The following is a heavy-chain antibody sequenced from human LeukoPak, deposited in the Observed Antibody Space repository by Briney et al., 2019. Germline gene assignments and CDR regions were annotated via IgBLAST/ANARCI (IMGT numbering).Heavy chain of an antibody. Sequence: GGSLRLSCAASGFTFSSYWMTWVRQAPGKGLEWVANIKQDGSEKYYVDSVKGRFTISRDNAKNSLYLQINSPRAEDTAFYYCARDRSTRDWGQGTLVTVSS. CDR2: IKQDGSEK. J-gene: IGHJ4*02. D-gene: IGHD2-2*01. V-gene: IGHV3-7*01. CDR3: ARDRSTRD. CDR1: GFTFSSYW.